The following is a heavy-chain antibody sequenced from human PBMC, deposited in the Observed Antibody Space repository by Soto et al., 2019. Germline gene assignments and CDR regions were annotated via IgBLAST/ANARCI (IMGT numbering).Heavy chain of an antibody. V-gene: IGHV1-69*06. CDR2: IIPIFGTA. CDR1: GSTFSSYA. J-gene: IGHJ4*02. D-gene: IGHD3-9*01. CDR3: ATGKNGLRYFDWLGY. Sequence: SVKVSCKASGSTFSSYAISWVRQAPGQGLEWMGGIIPIFGTANYAQKFQGRVTITADKSTSTAYMEMSSLRSEDTAVYYCATGKNGLRYFDWLGYWGQGTLVTVSS.